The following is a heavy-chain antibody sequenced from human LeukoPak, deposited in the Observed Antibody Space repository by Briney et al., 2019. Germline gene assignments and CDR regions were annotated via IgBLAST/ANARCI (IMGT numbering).Heavy chain of an antibody. CDR3: ARELYSSSSRGFDP. Sequence: SETLSLTCSVSGGSINSSTYYWGWVRQPPGKGLEWIGSIYYSGSAYYKPSLKSRVTVSVNTSKNQFSLKLSSVTAADTAVYYCARELYSSSSRGFDPWGQGTLVTVSS. CDR1: GGSINSSTYY. D-gene: IGHD6-6*01. V-gene: IGHV4-39*07. CDR2: IYYSGSA. J-gene: IGHJ5*02.